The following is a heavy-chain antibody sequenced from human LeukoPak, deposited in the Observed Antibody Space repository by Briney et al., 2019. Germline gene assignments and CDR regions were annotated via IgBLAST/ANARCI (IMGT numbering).Heavy chain of an antibody. CDR2: IYTSGSP. J-gene: IGHJ4*02. D-gene: IGHD1-26*01. CDR1: GGSFSGYY. CDR3: ARQATSASYSYDY. Sequence: PSETLSLTCTVSGGSFSGYYWSWIRQPPGEGLEWIGFIYTSGSPSYKPSLKSRVTISIDTSNNQFSLRLGSVTAADTAVYYCARQATSASYSYDYWGQGTLVTVSS. V-gene: IGHV4-4*09.